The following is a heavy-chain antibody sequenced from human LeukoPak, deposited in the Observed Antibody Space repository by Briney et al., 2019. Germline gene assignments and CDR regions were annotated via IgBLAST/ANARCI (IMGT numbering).Heavy chain of an antibody. J-gene: IGHJ4*02. CDR1: GFTFSSYD. CDR2: IGTAGDT. CDR3: ARGGHYDSSGYYYEDYYFDY. Sequence: PGGSLRLSCAASGFTFSSYDMHWVRQATGKGLEWVSAIGTAGDTYYPGSVKGRFTISRENAKNSLYLQMNSLRAGDTAVYYCARGGHYDSSGYYYEDYYFDYWSQGTLVTVSS. D-gene: IGHD3-22*01. V-gene: IGHV3-13*01.